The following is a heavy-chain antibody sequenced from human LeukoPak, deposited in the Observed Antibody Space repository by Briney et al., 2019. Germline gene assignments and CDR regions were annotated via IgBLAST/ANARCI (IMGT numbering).Heavy chain of an antibody. CDR2: FDPEDGET. Sequence: GASVKVSCKVSGYTLTELSMHWVRQAPGKGLEWMGGFDPEDGETIYAQKFQGRVTITRNTSISTAYMELSSLRSEDTAVHYCARGGGKDLGGAYYFDYWGQGTLVTVSS. CDR1: GYTLTELS. J-gene: IGHJ4*02. D-gene: IGHD1-26*01. V-gene: IGHV1-24*01. CDR3: ARGGGKDLGGAYYFDY.